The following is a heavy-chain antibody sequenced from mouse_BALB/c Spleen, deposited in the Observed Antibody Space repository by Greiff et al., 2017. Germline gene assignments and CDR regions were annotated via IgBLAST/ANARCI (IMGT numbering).Heavy chain of an antibody. CDR2: IYPGNSDT. J-gene: IGHJ2*01. CDR3: TRWGTGDYFDY. D-gene: IGHD4-1*01. V-gene: IGHV1-5*01. CDR1: GYSFTSYW. Sequence: VQRKQSGTVLARPGASVKMSCKASGYSFTSYWMHWVKQRPGQGLEWIGAIYPGNSDTSYNQKFKGKAKLTAVTSASTAYMELSSLTNEDSAVYYCTRWGTGDYFDYWGQGTTLTVSS.